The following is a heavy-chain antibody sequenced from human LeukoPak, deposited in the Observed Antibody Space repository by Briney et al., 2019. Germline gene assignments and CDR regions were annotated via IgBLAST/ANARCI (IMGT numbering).Heavy chain of an antibody. CDR3: ARGVSTWYRIDY. J-gene: IGHJ4*02. V-gene: IGHV3-30*01. CDR1: GFPFSSYS. D-gene: IGHD6-13*01. CDR2: LSYDGSIE. Sequence: GGSLRLSCVASGFPFSSYSFHWVRQAPGKGLEWVALLSYDGSIEHYADSVKGRFTLSRDSSKSSVYLQMDSLKADDTAVYYCARGVSTWYRIDYWGQGTLVTVSS.